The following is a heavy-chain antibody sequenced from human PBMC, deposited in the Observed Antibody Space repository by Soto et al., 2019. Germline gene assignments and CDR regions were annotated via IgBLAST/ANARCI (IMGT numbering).Heavy chain of an antibody. CDR1: GGFIW. V-gene: IGHV4-4*09. CDR2: IYNSGRY. J-gene: IGHJ4*02. D-gene: IGHD3-10*01. Sequence: SETLSLTCTVSGGFIWDRIRQSTVKGLEWIGYIYNSGRYNYNPSLESRLTISIDTSKNQFSLKLSSVTAADTAVYYCARHEGTYYYGSGSSPFDYWGRGTLVTVSS. CDR3: ARHEGTYYYGSGSSPFDY.